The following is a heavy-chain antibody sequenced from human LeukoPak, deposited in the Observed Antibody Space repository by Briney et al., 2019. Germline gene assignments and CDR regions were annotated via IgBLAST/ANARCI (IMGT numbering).Heavy chain of an antibody. CDR3: ARTYYYDSSGYSSTFDY. CDR2: IYPGDSDT. Sequence: GESLKISCKGSGYSFSIYWIGWVRPMPGKGLEWMGIIYPGDSDTRYSPSFEGQVTISADKSISTAYLQWSSLKASDTAMYYCARTYYYDSSGYSSTFDYWGQGTLVTVSS. D-gene: IGHD3-22*01. CDR1: GYSFSIYW. V-gene: IGHV5-51*01. J-gene: IGHJ4*02.